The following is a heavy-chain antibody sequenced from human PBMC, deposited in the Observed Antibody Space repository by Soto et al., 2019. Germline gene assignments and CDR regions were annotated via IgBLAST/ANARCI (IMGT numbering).Heavy chain of an antibody. J-gene: IGHJ5*02. D-gene: IGHD3-16*01. CDR1: GGSISSYY. Sequence: SETLSLTCTVSGGSISSYYWSRIRQRPGKGLEWIGYIFYSGISYYNPSLRSRVTISVDTSKNQFSLTLSSVTAADTAVYYCARDRIMLTVGGGSGEWGIDAWGQGTLVPVSS. CDR3: ARDRIMLTVGGGSGEWGIDA. V-gene: IGHV4-59*06. CDR2: IFYSGIS.